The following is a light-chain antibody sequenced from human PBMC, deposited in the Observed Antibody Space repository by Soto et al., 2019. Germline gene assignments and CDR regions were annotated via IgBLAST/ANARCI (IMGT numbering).Light chain of an antibody. CDR3: HQRSNWPLT. CDR1: QSVNNY. J-gene: IGKJ4*01. CDR2: DAS. Sequence: EIVLTQSPATLSLSPGERATLSCRASQSVNNYLAWYQQKPGQAPRLLIYDASSRATDIPARFSGSGSGTDFTLTISSLEPEDFATFYCHQRSNWPLTFGGGTKVEIK. V-gene: IGKV3-11*01.